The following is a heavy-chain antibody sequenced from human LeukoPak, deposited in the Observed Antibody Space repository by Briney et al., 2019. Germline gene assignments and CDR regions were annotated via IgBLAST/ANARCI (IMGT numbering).Heavy chain of an antibody. CDR2: VNPNSGGT. Sequence: GASVKVSCKASGYTFTGYYMHWVRQAPGQGLEWMGWVNPNSGGTNYAQKFQGRVTMTRDTSISTAYMELSRLRSDDTAVYHCARGDVSFYSSSFDYWGQGTLVTVSS. J-gene: IGHJ4*02. V-gene: IGHV1-2*02. D-gene: IGHD6-13*01. CDR3: ARGDVSFYSSSFDY. CDR1: GYTFTGYY.